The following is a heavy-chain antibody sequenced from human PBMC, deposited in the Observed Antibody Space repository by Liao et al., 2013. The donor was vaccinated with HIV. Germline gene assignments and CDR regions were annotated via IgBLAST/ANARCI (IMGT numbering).Heavy chain of an antibody. D-gene: IGHD2-15*01. CDR3: ARETTLRVLAATYNWFDP. CDR2: IYYSGST. V-gene: IGHV4-61*01. CDR1: GGSISSSSYY. J-gene: IGHJ5*02. Sequence: QLQLQESGPGLVKPSETLSLTCTVSGGSISSSSYYWSWIRQPPGKGLEWIGYIYYSGSTNYNPSLKSRVTISVDTSKNQFSLKLSSVTAADTAVYYCARETTLRVLAATYNWFDPWGQGILVTVSS.